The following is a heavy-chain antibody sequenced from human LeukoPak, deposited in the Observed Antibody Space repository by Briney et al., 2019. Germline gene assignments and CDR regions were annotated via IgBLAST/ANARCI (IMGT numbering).Heavy chain of an antibody. Sequence: GGSLRLSCAASGFTFSSYAMSWVRQAPGKGLEWVSAISGSGGSTYYADSVKGRFTISRDNSKDTLYLQMNSLRAEDTAVYYCAKDPMGATTVYWGQGTLVTVSS. CDR3: AKDPMGATTVY. J-gene: IGHJ4*02. V-gene: IGHV3-23*01. CDR2: ISGSGGST. CDR1: GFTFSSYA. D-gene: IGHD1-26*01.